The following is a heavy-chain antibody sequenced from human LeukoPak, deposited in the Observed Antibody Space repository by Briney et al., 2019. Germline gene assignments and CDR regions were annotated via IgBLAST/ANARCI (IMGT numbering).Heavy chain of an antibody. Sequence: GASVKVSCKASGYTFTSYDINWVRQAPGQGLEWMGWINPNSGGTNYAQKFQGRVTMTRDTSISTAYMELSRLRSDDTAVYYCARSQYSGSYPFDYWGQGTLVTVSS. CDR2: INPNSGGT. D-gene: IGHD1-26*01. CDR3: ARSQYSGSYPFDY. CDR1: GYTFTSYD. J-gene: IGHJ4*02. V-gene: IGHV1-2*02.